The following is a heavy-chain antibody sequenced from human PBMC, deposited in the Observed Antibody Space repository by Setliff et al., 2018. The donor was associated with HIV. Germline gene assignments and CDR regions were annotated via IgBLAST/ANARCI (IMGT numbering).Heavy chain of an antibody. CDR3: ARGSGGYCSGGSCYFGFGLAL. Sequence: SVKVSCKASGGTFSSYSITWVRQAPGQGLEWMGGIIPIFNTANYAQTFQGRVTITADESTSTAYMELSSLGSEDTAVYYCARGSGGYCSGGSCYFGFGLALWGQGTTVTVSS. CDR2: IIPIFNTA. D-gene: IGHD2-15*01. J-gene: IGHJ6*02. V-gene: IGHV1-69*13. CDR1: GGTFSSYS.